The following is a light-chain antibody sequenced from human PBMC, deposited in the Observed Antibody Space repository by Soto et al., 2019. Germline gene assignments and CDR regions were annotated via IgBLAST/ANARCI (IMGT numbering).Light chain of an antibody. CDR2: SDD. Sequence: QSVLTQPPSASGTPGQRVTISCSGSSSNIGSNYVYWYQQLSGTAPKLLISSDDQRPSGVPDRFSGSKSGTSAALAISGLRSEDEADYYCAAWDDSLSGVVFGGGTKVTVL. J-gene: IGLJ2*01. V-gene: IGLV1-47*02. CDR1: SSNIGSNY. CDR3: AAWDDSLSGVV.